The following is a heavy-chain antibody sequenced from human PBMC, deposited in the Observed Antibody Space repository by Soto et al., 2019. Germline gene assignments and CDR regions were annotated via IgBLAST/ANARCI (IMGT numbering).Heavy chain of an antibody. D-gene: IGHD3-16*02. CDR3: ARDLNLGELSTPRYFQH. CDR1: GFTFSSYA. Sequence: GGSLRLSCSASGFTFSSYAMHWVRQAPGKGLEYVSAISSNGGSTYYADSVKGRFTISRDNSKNTLYLQMSSLRAEDTAVYYCARDLNLGELSTPRYFQHWGQGTLVTVSS. J-gene: IGHJ1*01. CDR2: ISSNGGST. V-gene: IGHV3-64D*08.